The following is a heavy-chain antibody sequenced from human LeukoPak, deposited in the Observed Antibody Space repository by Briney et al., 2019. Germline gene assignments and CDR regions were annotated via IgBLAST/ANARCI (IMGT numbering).Heavy chain of an antibody. D-gene: IGHD4-17*01. J-gene: IGHJ4*02. CDR2: IIGASDST. CDR3: AKDRSGVTTEFDN. Sequence: GGSLRLSCAASGFTFGNHGMNWVRQPPGKGLEWVSLIIGASDSTYYAESVKGRFTISRDRSKNTLYLQMNSLLVEDTAIYYCAKDRSGVTTEFDNWGQGALVTVSS. CDR1: GFTFGNHG. V-gene: IGHV3-23*01.